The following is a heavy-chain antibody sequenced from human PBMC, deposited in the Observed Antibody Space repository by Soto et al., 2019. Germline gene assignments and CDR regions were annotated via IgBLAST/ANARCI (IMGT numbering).Heavy chain of an antibody. V-gene: IGHV3-21*01. D-gene: IGHD3-3*01. CDR3: ARGKLRFLEWPRDAFDI. CDR2: ISSSSSYI. CDR1: GFTFSSYS. Sequence: GSLRLSCAASGFTFSSYSMNWVRQAPGKGLEWVSSISSSSSYIYYADSVKGRFTISRDNAKNSLYLQMNSLRAEDTAVYYCARGKLRFLEWPRDAFDIWGQGTMVTVSS. J-gene: IGHJ3*02.